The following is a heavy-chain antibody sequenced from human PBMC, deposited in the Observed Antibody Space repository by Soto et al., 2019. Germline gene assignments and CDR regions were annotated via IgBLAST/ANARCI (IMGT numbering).Heavy chain of an antibody. D-gene: IGHD1-1*01. J-gene: IGHJ6*02. Sequence: PSETLSLTCTVSGGSISSGSYYWSWIRQHPGKGLEWIGYIYYSGSTYYNPSLKSRVTISVDTSKNQFSLKLSSVTAADTAVYYCARDKRNWNPEIYYYYGMDVWGQGTTVTVSS. CDR3: ARDKRNWNPEIYYYYGMDV. CDR1: GGSISSGSYY. V-gene: IGHV4-31*03. CDR2: IYYSGST.